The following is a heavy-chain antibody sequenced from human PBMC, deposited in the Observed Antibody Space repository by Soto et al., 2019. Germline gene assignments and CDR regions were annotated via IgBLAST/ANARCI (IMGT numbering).Heavy chain of an antibody. J-gene: IGHJ4*02. Sequence: QVQLQESGPGLVKPSQTLSLTCTVSGGFINNVNYVWSWIRQSPDKGLEWIGHIYNGGTTYNNPSLSGRVIISEDTSNNQCSLKLSSVSAAATAVYYCARGPSGDKVAYWGKGTLVTVSS. CDR3: ARGPSGDKVAY. CDR1: GGFINNVNYV. CDR2: IYNGGTT. V-gene: IGHV4-30-4*01.